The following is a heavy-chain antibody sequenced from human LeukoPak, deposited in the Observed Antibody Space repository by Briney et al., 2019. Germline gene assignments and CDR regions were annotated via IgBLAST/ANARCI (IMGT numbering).Heavy chain of an antibody. D-gene: IGHD2-2*01. CDR3: ARDRGVVPAALRCDP. CDR1: GGSISSYY. V-gene: IGHV4-59*01. CDR2: IYYSGST. J-gene: IGHJ5*02. Sequence: SETLSLTCTVSGGSISSYYWSWIRQPPGKGLEWIGYIYYSGSTNYNPSLKSRVTISVDTSKNQFSLKLSSVTAADTAVYYCARDRGVVPAALRCDPWGQGTMVTVSS.